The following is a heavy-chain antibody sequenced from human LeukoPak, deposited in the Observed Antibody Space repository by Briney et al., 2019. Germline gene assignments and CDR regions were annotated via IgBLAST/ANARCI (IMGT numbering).Heavy chain of an antibody. V-gene: IGHV4-30-4*01. CDR2: IYHSGNS. J-gene: IGHJ4*02. CDR1: GLSTNSGDYY. Sequence: SETLSLTCTVSGLSTNSGDYYWGWIRQPPGKGLEWIGFIYHSGNSYYNPSLKSRVTISLDTSKNHFSLKMNSVTAADTAVYYCARDGGYNYGPVDSWGQGTLVTVSS. D-gene: IGHD5-18*01. CDR3: ARDGGYNYGPVDS.